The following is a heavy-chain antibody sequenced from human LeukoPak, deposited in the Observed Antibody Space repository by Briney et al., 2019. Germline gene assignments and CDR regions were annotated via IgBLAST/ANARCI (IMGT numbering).Heavy chain of an antibody. V-gene: IGHV4-59*01. CDR3: ARSRSSSWDVNFEY. D-gene: IGHD6-13*01. CDR1: GVSIGSYF. CDR2: IYYSGST. J-gene: IGHJ4*02. Sequence: SETPSLTCTVSGVSIGSYFWSWIRQPPGKGLEWIGYIYYSGSTNYNPSLKSRVTMSLDTSKNQFSLKLSSVTAADTALYYCARSRSSSWDVNFEYWGQGTLVTVSS.